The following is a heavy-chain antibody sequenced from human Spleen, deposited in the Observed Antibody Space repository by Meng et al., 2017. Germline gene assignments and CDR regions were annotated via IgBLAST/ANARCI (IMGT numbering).Heavy chain of an antibody. CDR2: IKQDGSEK. D-gene: IGHD3-10*01. Sequence: GESLKISCAASRFIFSSYWMTWVRQAPGKGLEWVANIKQDGSEKYYVDSVKGRFTISRDNAKNSLYLQMNSLRAEDTAVYYCARDMVTGAPWAFDIWGQGTWVTVSS. CDR1: RFIFSSYW. J-gene: IGHJ3*02. V-gene: IGHV3-7*01. CDR3: ARDMVTGAPWAFDI.